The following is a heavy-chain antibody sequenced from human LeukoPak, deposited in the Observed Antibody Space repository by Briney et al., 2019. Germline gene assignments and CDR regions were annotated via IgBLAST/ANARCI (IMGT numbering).Heavy chain of an antibody. CDR3: ARVTYVDDMLYQYFDY. V-gene: IGHV4-59*04. CDR2: IFHSGNS. Sequence: PSETLSLTCTVSGGSISRHYWSWIRQSPGKGLEWVGSIFHSGNSYYNPSLKSRLTMSVNTSKNQFSLKLTSVTAADTALYYCARVTYVDDMLYQYFDYWGQGILVTVSS. D-gene: IGHD4-17*01. CDR1: GGSISRHY. J-gene: IGHJ4*02.